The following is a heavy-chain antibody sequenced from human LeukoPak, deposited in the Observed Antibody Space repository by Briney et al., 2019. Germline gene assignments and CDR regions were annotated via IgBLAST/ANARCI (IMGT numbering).Heavy chain of an antibody. D-gene: IGHD1-26*01. CDR3: ATEDSRSGSYYDP. V-gene: IGHV1-2*06. CDR1: GYIFTDYR. J-gene: IGHJ5*02. Sequence: ASVKVSCKASGYIFTDYRLHWVRQALGQGLEWMGRINPKSGDTNYAQKFQGRVTMTSDTSITTAYMELRRLKSDDTAFYFCATEDSRSGSYYDPWGQGTLVTVSS. CDR2: INPKSGDT.